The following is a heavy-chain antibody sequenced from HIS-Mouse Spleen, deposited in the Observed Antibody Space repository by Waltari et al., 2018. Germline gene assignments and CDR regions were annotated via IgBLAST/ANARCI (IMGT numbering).Heavy chain of an antibody. CDR3: AKSRGGDCYDY. CDR2: IRGRGGST. V-gene: IGHV3-23*01. J-gene: IGHJ4*02. D-gene: IGHD2-21*01. CDR1: GFTFSSYA. Sequence: EVQLLESGGGLVQPGGSLRLSCAASGFTFSSYAMSWVRQAPGKGLEWVLAIRGRGGSTYYADSGKGRFTISRDNSKNTLYLQMNSLRAEDTAVYYCAKSRGGDCYDYWGQGTLVTVSS.